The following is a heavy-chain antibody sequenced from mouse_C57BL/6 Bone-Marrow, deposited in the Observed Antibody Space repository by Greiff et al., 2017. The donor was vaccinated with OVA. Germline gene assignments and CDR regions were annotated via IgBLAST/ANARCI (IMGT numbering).Heavy chain of an antibody. J-gene: IGHJ4*01. CDR3: ARPYGNYLYAMDY. D-gene: IGHD2-1*01. V-gene: IGHV1-54*01. CDR2: INPGSGGT. Sequence: VQLQQSGAELVRPGTSVKVSCKASGYAFTNYLIEWVKQRPGQGLEWIGGINPGSGGTNYNEKFKGKATLTADKSSSTAYMQLSSLTSEDSAVYFCARPYGNYLYAMDYWGQGTSVTVSS. CDR1: GYAFTNYL.